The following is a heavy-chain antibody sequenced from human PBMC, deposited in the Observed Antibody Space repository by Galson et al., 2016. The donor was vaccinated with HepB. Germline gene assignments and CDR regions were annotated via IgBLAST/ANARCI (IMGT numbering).Heavy chain of an antibody. V-gene: IGHV1-24*01. CDR3: ARGRTIAAAEMDV. CDR1: GYTLSELS. CDR2: YDPEEGET. J-gene: IGHJ6*02. D-gene: IGHD6-13*01. Sequence: SCKVSGYTLSELSMHWVRQAPGRGLEYMGGYDPEEGETIYAQKFQGRVTMTEDTSTDTAYMELSSLRSEDTAVYYCARGRTIAAAEMDVWGQGTTVAVSS.